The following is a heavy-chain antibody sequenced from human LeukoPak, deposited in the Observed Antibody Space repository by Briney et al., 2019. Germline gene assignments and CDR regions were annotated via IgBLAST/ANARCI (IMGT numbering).Heavy chain of an antibody. Sequence: GGSLRLSSTASGFTFGDYAMSWVRQAPGKGLEWVGFIRSKAYGGTTEYAASVKGRFTISRDDSKSIAYLQMNSLKTEDTAVYYCTSASMAAAGKFDYWGQGTLVTVSS. V-gene: IGHV3-49*04. CDR1: GFTFGDYA. CDR2: IRSKAYGGTT. D-gene: IGHD6-13*01. CDR3: TSASMAAAGKFDY. J-gene: IGHJ4*02.